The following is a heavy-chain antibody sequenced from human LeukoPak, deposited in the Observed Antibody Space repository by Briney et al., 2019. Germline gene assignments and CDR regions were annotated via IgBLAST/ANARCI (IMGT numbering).Heavy chain of an antibody. V-gene: IGHV3-23*01. CDR2: ISGSGGST. D-gene: IGHD2-2*01. CDR3: AKALTKATDYMDV. CDR1: GFTFSSYA. J-gene: IGHJ6*03. Sequence: GGSLRLSCAASGFTFSSYAMSWVRQAPGKGLECVSAISGSGGSTYYADSVKGRFTISRDNSKNTLYLQMNSLRAEDTAVYYRAKALTKATDYMDVWGKGTTVTVSS.